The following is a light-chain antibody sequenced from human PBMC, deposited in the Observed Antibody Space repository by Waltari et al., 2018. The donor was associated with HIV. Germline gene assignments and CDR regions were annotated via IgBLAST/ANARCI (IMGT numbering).Light chain of an antibody. J-gene: IGKJ2*01. Sequence: DVVMTQSPLSLPVTLGQPAAISCRSRQILAYSDGSIYVYWFHQRPGQSPRRLIYTVSDRDSGVPDRFTGSGSGTYFTLKISRVEAEDVGIFYCGQGTHWPPTFGQGTKLEIK. V-gene: IGKV2-30*01. CDR3: GQGTHWPPT. CDR1: QILAYSDGSIY. CDR2: TVS.